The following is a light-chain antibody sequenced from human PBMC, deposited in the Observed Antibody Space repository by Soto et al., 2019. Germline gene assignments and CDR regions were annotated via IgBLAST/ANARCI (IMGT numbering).Light chain of an antibody. J-gene: IGLJ2*01. CDR3: AAWDDTLNGVV. V-gene: IGLV1-44*01. CDR2: HGN. CDR1: SSNIGSNA. Sequence: LTQPPSASGTPGQRVTISCSGSSSNIGSNAINWYHQLPGAAPKLLIYHGNQRPSGVPDRFSGSKSGTSASLAIGGLQSEDEADYFCAAWDDTLNGVVFGGGTKLTVL.